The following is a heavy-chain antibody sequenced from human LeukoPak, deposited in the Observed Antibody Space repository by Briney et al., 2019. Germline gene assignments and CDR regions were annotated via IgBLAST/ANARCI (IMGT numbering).Heavy chain of an antibody. Sequence: ASVKVSCKASGYTFTSYYMHWVRQAPGQGLEWMGIINPSGGSTSYAQKFQGRVTMTRDTSTSTVYMELSSLRSEDTAVYYCARDRIRDEQTYGMDVWGQGTTVTVSS. J-gene: IGHJ6*02. CDR2: INPSGGST. V-gene: IGHV1-46*01. CDR1: GYTFTSYY. CDR3: ARDRIRDEQTYGMDV. D-gene: IGHD3-10*01.